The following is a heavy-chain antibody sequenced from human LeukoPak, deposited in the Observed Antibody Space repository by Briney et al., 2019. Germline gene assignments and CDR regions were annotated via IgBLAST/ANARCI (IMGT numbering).Heavy chain of an antibody. V-gene: IGHV3-23*01. Sequence: GGSLRLSCAASGFTFSSYAMSWVRQTPGKGLEWVSGISGSGGSTYYADSVKGRFTISGDNAKNTLYLQMNSLRAEDTAVYYCARDNLYGSGSYYNFDYWGQGTLVTVSS. J-gene: IGHJ4*02. CDR3: ARDNLYGSGSYYNFDY. D-gene: IGHD3-10*01. CDR1: GFTFSSYA. CDR2: ISGSGGST.